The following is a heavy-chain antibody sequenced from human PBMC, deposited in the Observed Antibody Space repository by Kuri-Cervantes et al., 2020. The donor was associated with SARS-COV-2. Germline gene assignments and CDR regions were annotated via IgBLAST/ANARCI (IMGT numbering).Heavy chain of an antibody. V-gene: IGHV3-43D*03. CDR2: ITWDGYNT. CDR3: AKVFGVGSNIKYFDY. D-gene: IGHD3-10*02. CDR1: GFTLADYG. J-gene: IGHJ4*02. Sequence: GGSLRLSCATSGFTLADYGMYWVRQAPGKGLEWVSSITWDGYNTFYADSVKGRFTMSRDSSRNSLYLQMSSLRVEDTALYYCAKVFGVGSNIKYFDYWGQGTVVTVSS.